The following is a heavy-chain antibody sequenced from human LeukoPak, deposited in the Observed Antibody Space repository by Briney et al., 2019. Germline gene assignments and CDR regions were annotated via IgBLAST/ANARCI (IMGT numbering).Heavy chain of an antibody. CDR2: IFPSGGEI. V-gene: IGHV3-23*01. CDR3: ANTRRDGYNMDAFDI. Sequence: PGGSLRLSCAASGFTFSTFAMIWVRQPPGKGLEWVSSIFPSGGEIHYADSVKGRFTISRDNSKNTLYLQMNSLRAEDTAVYYCANTRRDGYNMDAFDIWGQGTMVTVSS. J-gene: IGHJ3*02. CDR1: GFTFSTFA. D-gene: IGHD5-24*01.